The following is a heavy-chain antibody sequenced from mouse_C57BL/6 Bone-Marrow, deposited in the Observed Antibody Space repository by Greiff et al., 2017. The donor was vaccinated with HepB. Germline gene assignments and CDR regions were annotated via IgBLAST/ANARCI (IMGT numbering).Heavy chain of an antibody. Sequence: QVQLQQSGPGLVQPSQSLSITCTVSGFSLTSYGVHWVRQSPGKGLEWLGVIWSGGSTDYNAAFISKLNISKDNSKSQVFFKMNSRQADDTAIYYCARTGDSSGYLYAMDYWGQGTSVTVSS. CDR1: GFSLTSYG. CDR2: IWSGGST. CDR3: ARTGDSSGYLYAMDY. V-gene: IGHV2-2*01. D-gene: IGHD3-2*02. J-gene: IGHJ4*01.